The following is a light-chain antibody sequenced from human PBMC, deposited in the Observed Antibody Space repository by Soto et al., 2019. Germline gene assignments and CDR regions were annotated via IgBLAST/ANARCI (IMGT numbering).Light chain of an antibody. CDR2: DSF. Sequence: EIVLTQSPATLSLSPGERATLSCRASQSISSSLAWYQQKPGQAPRLLIYDSFNRNSGTPARLSGSGSGTDFTLTISRVEPEDFAIYYCQQRADWHPYTFGRGTKLEIK. CDR1: QSISSS. CDR3: QQRADWHPYT. V-gene: IGKV3-11*01. J-gene: IGKJ2*01.